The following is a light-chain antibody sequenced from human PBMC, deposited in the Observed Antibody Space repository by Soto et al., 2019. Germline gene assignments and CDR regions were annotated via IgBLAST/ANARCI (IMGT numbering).Light chain of an antibody. CDR3: GTWDTSRSGGV. CDR2: DND. V-gene: IGLV1-51*01. Sequence: QSVLTQPPSVSAAPGQRVTISCSGGSSNIENNYVSWYQQLPGTAPKLLIYDNDKRPSGIPDRFSGSKSGTSATLGITGLQTGDEADYYCGTWDTSRSGGVFGGGTKLTVL. CDR1: SSNIENNY. J-gene: IGLJ2*01.